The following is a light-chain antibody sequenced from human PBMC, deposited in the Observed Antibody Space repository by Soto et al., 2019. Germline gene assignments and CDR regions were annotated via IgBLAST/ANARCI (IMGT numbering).Light chain of an antibody. Sequence: DIQLTQSPSFLSASAGDRVTITCRASQGISSYLAWYQQKPGKAPKLLIYAASTLQSGVPSRFSGSGSGTEFTLTISSLQPEDFVTYYCQQVNSYPHTFGQGTKLEIK. V-gene: IGKV1-9*01. CDR2: AAS. J-gene: IGKJ2*01. CDR1: QGISSY. CDR3: QQVNSYPHT.